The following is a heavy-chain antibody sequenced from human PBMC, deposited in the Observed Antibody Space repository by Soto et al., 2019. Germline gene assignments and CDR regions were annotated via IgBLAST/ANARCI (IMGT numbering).Heavy chain of an antibody. V-gene: IGHV2-5*02. D-gene: IGHD2-21*02. CDR3: VQSRCGGDCLEIYSSHAYNGLDV. Sequence: QVTLKESGPTLVKPTQTLTLTCTVSGLSLRTTGVGVGWVRQPPGKALEWLALLYWDDDKRYSPSLRSRLTIVKDSSEKQVVLTMTNMDTVDTATYYCVQSRCGGDCLEIYSSHAYNGLDVWGQGTTVTVSS. CDR2: LYWDDDK. J-gene: IGHJ6*02. CDR1: GLSLRTTGVG.